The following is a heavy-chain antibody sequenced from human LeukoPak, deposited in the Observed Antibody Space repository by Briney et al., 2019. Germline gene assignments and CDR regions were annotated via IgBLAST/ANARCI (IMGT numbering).Heavy chain of an antibody. CDR3: ARRAGAYSHPYDC. Sequence: GGSLRLSCTVSGFTVSSNSMSWVRQAPGKGLEWVSFIYSDNTHYSYSVKGGFTISRDNSKNTLYLQMNSLRAEDTAVYYCARRAGAYSHPYDCWGQGTLVTVSS. J-gene: IGHJ4*02. V-gene: IGHV3-53*01. D-gene: IGHD4/OR15-4a*01. CDR1: GFTVSSNS. CDR2: IYSDNT.